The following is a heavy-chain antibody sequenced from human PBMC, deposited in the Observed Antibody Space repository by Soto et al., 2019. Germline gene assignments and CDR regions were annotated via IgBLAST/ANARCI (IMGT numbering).Heavy chain of an antibody. CDR2: ISGSGGST. CDR1: GFTFSSYS. J-gene: IGHJ4*02. V-gene: IGHV3-23*01. D-gene: IGHD3-16*02. Sequence: GSLRLSCAASGFTFSSYSMSWFLHSPGKGLEWVSAISGSGGSTYYADSVKGRFTISRDNSKNTLYLQMNSLRAEDTAVYYCAKDHDDYVWGSYRVDYWGQGTLVTVSS. CDR3: AKDHDDYVWGSYRVDY.